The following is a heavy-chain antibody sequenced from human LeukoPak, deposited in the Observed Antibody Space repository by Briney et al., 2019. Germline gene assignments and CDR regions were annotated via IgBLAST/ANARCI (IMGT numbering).Heavy chain of an antibody. CDR1: GGSLHSYY. CDR2: ISYSEAT. D-gene: IGHD4-17*01. V-gene: IGHV4-59*07. Sequence: SDTLSLTCTVSGGSLHSYYRSWLRQPPPRGLAGIAYISYSEATNHNPPLNRRVTISVDTSKNQFSLKLSSVTAADTAVYYCARVFRAPTQWYFDLWGRGTLVTVSS. CDR3: ARVFRAPTQWYFDL. J-gene: IGHJ2*01.